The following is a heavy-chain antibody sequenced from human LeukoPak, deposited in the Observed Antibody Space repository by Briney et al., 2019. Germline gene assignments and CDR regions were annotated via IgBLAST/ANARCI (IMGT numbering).Heavy chain of an antibody. J-gene: IGHJ3*02. D-gene: IGHD3-3*01. CDR2: IYHSGST. Sequence: PSQTLSLTCTVSGGSISSGGYYWSWIRQPPGKGLEWIGYIYHSGSTYYNPSLKSRVTISVDRSKNQFSLKLSSVTAADTAVYYCARDPLRLDAFDIWGQGTMVTVSS. V-gene: IGHV4-30-2*01. CDR1: GGSISSGGYY. CDR3: ARDPLRLDAFDI.